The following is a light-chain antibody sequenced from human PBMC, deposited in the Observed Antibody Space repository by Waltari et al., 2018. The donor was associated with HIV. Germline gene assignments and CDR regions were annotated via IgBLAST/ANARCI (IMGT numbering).Light chain of an antibody. J-gene: IGLJ3*02. Sequence: QSALTQPRSVSGSPGQSVTIPCTGTSSDVGGYNYVPWYQQHPGKAPKLMIYDVSKRPSGVPDRFSGSKSGNTASLTISGLQAEDEADYYCCSYAGIWVFGGGTKLTVL. CDR1: SSDVGGYNY. CDR2: DVS. V-gene: IGLV2-11*01. CDR3: CSYAGIWV.